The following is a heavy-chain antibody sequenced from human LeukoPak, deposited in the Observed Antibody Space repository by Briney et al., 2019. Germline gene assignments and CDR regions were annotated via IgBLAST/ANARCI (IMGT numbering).Heavy chain of an antibody. CDR3: ARALAVAGERDYYYCYMDV. D-gene: IGHD6-19*01. J-gene: IGHJ6*03. CDR1: GGSISSGSYY. Sequence: PSQTLSLTCTVSGGSISSGSYYWSWIRQPAGKGLEWIGRIYTSGSTNYNPSLKSRVTISVDTSKNQFSLKLSSVTAADTAVYYCARALAVAGERDYYYCYMDVWGKGTTVTISS. CDR2: IYTSGST. V-gene: IGHV4-61*02.